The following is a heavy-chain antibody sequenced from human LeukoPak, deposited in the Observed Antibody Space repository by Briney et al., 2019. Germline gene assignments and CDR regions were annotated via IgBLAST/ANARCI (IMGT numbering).Heavy chain of an antibody. CDR3: AKGGHSRDGYNYHFDC. D-gene: IGHD5-24*01. Sequence: GGSLRLSCAASGFTFSSYAMSWVRQAPGKGLEWVSAISGSGGSTYYADSVKDRSTISRHNSKNTLYLQMNSLRAEDTAVYNCAKGGHSRDGYNYHFDCWGQGTLVTVSS. CDR1: GFTFSSYA. CDR2: ISGSGGST. J-gene: IGHJ4*02. V-gene: IGHV3-23*01.